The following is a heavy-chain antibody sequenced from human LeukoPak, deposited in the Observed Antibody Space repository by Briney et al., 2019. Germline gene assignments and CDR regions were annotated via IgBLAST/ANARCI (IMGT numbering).Heavy chain of an antibody. D-gene: IGHD6-25*01. CDR1: GGSISSSSYY. CDR3: ARRDRYQRQRFDI. CDR2: IYYSGST. Sequence: SETLSLTCTVSGGSISSSSYYWGWIRQPPGKGLEWIGSIYYSGSTYYNPSLKSRVTISVDTSKNQFSLKLSSVTAADTAVYYCARRDRYQRQRFDIWGQGTMVTVSS. V-gene: IGHV4-39*07. J-gene: IGHJ3*02.